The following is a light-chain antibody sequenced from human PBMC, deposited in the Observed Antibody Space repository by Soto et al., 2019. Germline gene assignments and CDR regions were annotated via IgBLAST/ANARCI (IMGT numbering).Light chain of an antibody. CDR1: QSVSTY. Sequence: EIVLTQSPATLSLSPGERATLSCRASQSVSTYLAWYQQKTGQTPRLLIYDASNRATGIPARFSGSGSGTNFSLTINSLQPEDYATYYCQQSYNIQALTFGGGTKVEIK. V-gene: IGKV3-11*01. J-gene: IGKJ4*01. CDR3: QQSYNIQALT. CDR2: DAS.